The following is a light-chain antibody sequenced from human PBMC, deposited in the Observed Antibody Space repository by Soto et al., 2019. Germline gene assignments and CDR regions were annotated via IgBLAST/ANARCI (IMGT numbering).Light chain of an antibody. Sequence: EIALTQSPATLSLSPGERATLSCRASQSVSSYLAWYQQKPGQAPRLLIYAASNRATGIPARFSGSGSRTDFTLTISSLEPEDFAVYYCQQRSNWPFTFGPATKVDIK. CDR3: QQRSNWPFT. J-gene: IGKJ3*01. CDR1: QSVSSY. V-gene: IGKV3-11*01. CDR2: AAS.